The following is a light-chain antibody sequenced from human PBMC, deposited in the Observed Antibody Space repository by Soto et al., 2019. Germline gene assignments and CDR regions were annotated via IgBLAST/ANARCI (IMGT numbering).Light chain of an antibody. CDR2: DVS. V-gene: IGLV2-14*01. CDR3: SSYTSRRTPLYV. Sequence: QSLLTQPALVSRAPGHAITISCTGTSSDVGGYNYVSWYQQHPDKAPKLMIYDVSNRPSGVSNRFSGTKSGNTASLTISGLQAEDEADYYCSSYTSRRTPLYVFGTGTKVTVL. CDR1: SSDVGGYNY. J-gene: IGLJ1*01.